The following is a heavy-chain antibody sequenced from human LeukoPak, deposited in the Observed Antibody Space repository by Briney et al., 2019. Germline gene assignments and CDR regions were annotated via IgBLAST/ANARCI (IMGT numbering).Heavy chain of an antibody. CDR1: GFSFSTYD. V-gene: IGHV3-48*01. D-gene: IGHD3-10*01. J-gene: IGHJ4*02. Sequence: GGSLRLSCAASGFSFSTYDMNWVRQTPGKGLEWVSYISRSNTTRYYADSVKGRFTTSRDNAKKTLYLQMNSLRPEDTAVYYCAKDKTSMVRGVMLQWGQGTLVTVSS. CDR2: ISRSNTTR. CDR3: AKDKTSMVRGVMLQ.